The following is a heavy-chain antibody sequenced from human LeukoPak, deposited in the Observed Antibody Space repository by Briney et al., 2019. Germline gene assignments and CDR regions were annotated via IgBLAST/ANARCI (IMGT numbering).Heavy chain of an antibody. V-gene: IGHV3-53*01. CDR1: GFTVNNNY. CDR2: IYSGDST. CDR3: PREVATGFSCFDY. J-gene: IGHJ4*02. Sequence: GGSLRLSCAASGFTVNNNYMNWVRQAPGKGLEWVSLIYSGDSTYYADSVKGRFIISRDNSKNTLYLQMNSLRAEDTAVYYCPREVATGFSCFDYWGQGTLVTVSS. D-gene: IGHD2-21*02.